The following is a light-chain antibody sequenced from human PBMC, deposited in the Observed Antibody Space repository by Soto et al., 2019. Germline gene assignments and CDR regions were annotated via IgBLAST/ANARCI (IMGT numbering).Light chain of an antibody. CDR2: TNN. Sequence: QSVLTQPPSASGTPGQRVTISCSGSNSNIGSNTVNWYQQLPGTAPRLLIYTNNQRPSGVPDRFSGSKSGTSASLAISGLQSDDEADYYCAAWDDSLSGLYVFGTGTKLTVL. V-gene: IGLV1-44*01. J-gene: IGLJ1*01. CDR3: AAWDDSLSGLYV. CDR1: NSNIGSNT.